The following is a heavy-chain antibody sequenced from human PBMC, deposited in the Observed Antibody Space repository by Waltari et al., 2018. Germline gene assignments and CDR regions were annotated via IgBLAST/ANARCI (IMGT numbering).Heavy chain of an antibody. D-gene: IGHD1-26*01. V-gene: IGHV1-8*01. J-gene: IGHJ4*02. CDR1: GYTFTSYD. CDR3: AIGPARGWELPRTPFDY. Sequence: KVSCKASGYTFTSYDINWVRQATGQGLEWMGWMNPNSGNTGYAQKFQGRVTMTRNTSISTAYMELSSLRSEDTAVYYCAIGPARGWELPRTPFDYWGQGTLVTVSS. CDR2: MNPNSGNT.